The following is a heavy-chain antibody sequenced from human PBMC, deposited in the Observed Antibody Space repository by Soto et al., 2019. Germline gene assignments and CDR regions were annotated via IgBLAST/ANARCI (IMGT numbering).Heavy chain of an antibody. CDR2: IIPIFGTA. D-gene: IGHD3-9*01. CDR1: GGTFSSYA. Sequence: SVKVSCKASGGTFSSYAISWVRQAPGQGLEWMGGIIPIFGTANYAQKFQGRVTITADESTSTAYMELSSLRSEDTAVYYCARVNYDILTGYFSSWGQGTLVTVSS. V-gene: IGHV1-69*13. CDR3: ARVNYDILTGYFSS. J-gene: IGHJ4*02.